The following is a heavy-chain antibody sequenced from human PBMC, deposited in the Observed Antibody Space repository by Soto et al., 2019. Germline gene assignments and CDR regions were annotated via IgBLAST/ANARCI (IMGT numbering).Heavy chain of an antibody. V-gene: IGHV1-18*01. CDR3: ARGITFGGVLNGMDV. CDR2: INTSNGKT. Sequence: QVQLVQSRAEVKKPGASVKVSCTASGYTFTSDGITWVRQAPGQGLEWMGWINTSNGKTYYAQKLQGRVTMTTDTSTSTGYMELRSLRSDDTAVYYCARGITFGGVLNGMDVWGQGTTVTVSS. CDR1: GYTFTSDG. J-gene: IGHJ6*02. D-gene: IGHD3-16*01.